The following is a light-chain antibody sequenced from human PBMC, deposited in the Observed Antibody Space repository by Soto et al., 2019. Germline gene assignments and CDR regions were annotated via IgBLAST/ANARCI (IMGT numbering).Light chain of an antibody. V-gene: IGKV1-5*01. J-gene: IGKJ5*01. CDR2: HAS. CDR1: QPISTW. CDR3: QQYDEHSIT. Sequence: DIQMTQSPSSVSASVGDRVTITCRASQPISTWLAWYQQRPGKAPNLLIYHASSLESGVPSRFSGSGSGTEFTLSISSLQPDDFGTYYCQQYDEHSITFGQGTRREIK.